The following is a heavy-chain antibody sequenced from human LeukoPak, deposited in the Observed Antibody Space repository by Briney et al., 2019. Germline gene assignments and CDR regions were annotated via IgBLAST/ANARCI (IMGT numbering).Heavy chain of an antibody. J-gene: IGHJ6*02. CDR3: ARYSGYQTYYYYGMDV. CDR2: ISSSGSTI. D-gene: IGHD5-12*01. V-gene: IGHV3-48*04. Sequence: GGSLRLSCAASGFTFSNAWMTWVRQAPGKGLEWVSYISSSGSTIYYADSVRGRFTISRDNAKNSLYLQMNSLRAEDTAVYYCARYSGYQTYYYYGMDVWGQGTTVTVSS. CDR1: GFTFSNAW.